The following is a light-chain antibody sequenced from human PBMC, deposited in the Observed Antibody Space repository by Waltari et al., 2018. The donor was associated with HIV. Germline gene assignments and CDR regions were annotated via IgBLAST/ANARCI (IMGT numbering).Light chain of an antibody. CDR3: STHTTTDTLI. CDR2: EVT. J-gene: IGLJ2*01. Sequence: QPALPHPPPVSGSPGRPVTIPCTPPTSAFGRYNFVPWYHQHPGNLPKVIIYEVTSRPSGVPHRFSGSKSGNTASLTISGLQAEDEAIYYCSTHTTTDTLIFGGGTKLTVL. CDR1: TSAFGRYNF. V-gene: IGLV2-14*03.